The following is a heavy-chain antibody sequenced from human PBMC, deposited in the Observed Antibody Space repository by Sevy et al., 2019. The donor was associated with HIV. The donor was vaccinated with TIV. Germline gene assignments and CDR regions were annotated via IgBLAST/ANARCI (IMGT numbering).Heavy chain of an antibody. CDR2: ISYDGSNK. V-gene: IGHV3-30-3*01. J-gene: IGHJ4*02. D-gene: IGHD6-13*01. CDR1: GFTFSSYA. Sequence: GGSLRLSCAASGFTFSSYAMHWVRQAPGKGLEWVAVISYDGSNKYYADSVKGRFTISRDNSKNTLYLQMNSLRAEDTAVYYCARDCHSSTLLGLFDYWGQGTLVTVSS. CDR3: ARDCHSSTLLGLFDY.